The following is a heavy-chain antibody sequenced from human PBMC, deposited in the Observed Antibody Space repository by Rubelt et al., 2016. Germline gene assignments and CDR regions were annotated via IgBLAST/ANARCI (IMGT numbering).Heavy chain of an antibody. Sequence: QVQLQQWGAGQLKPSETLSLTCAVHGGSFNGFYWSWIRQSPGKGLEWIGEITPSGSTNYNPSLKSRVTISVDTSNDQFSRRLGAVTAADTAVYYCVSPGKEEWVSFDYWGQGTLVTVSS. CDR3: VSPGKEEWVSFDY. CDR1: GGSFNGFY. J-gene: IGHJ4*02. V-gene: IGHV4-34*01. CDR2: ITPSGST. D-gene: IGHD1-14*01.